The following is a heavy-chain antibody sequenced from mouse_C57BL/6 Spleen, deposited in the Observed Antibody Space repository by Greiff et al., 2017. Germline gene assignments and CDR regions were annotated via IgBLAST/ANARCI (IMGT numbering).Heavy chain of an antibody. CDR2: ITPSTGGT. V-gene: IGHV1-42*01. CDR3: ARRGYYYGSSYCWYFDV. D-gene: IGHD1-1*01. CDR1: GYSFTGYY. Sequence: EVKLMESGPELVKPGASVKISCKASGYSFTGYYMNWVKQSPEKSLEWIGEITPSTGGTTYNQKFKAKATLTVDKSSSTAYMQLKSLTSEDSAVYYCARRGYYYGSSYCWYFDVWGTGTTVTVSS. J-gene: IGHJ1*03.